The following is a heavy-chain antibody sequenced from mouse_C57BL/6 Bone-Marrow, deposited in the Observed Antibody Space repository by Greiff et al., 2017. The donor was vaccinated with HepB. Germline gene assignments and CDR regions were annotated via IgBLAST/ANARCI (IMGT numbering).Heavy chain of an antibody. J-gene: IGHJ1*03. Sequence: QVQLQQPGAELVKPGASVKLSCKASGYTFTSYWMHWVKQRPGQGLEWIGMIHPNSGSTNYNEKFKSKATLTVDKSSSTAYMQLSSLTSEDSAVYYCARPSAMIRWYLDVWGTGTTVTVSS. V-gene: IGHV1-64*01. CDR3: ARPSAMIRWYLDV. CDR1: GYTFTSYW. D-gene: IGHD2-4*01. CDR2: IHPNSGST.